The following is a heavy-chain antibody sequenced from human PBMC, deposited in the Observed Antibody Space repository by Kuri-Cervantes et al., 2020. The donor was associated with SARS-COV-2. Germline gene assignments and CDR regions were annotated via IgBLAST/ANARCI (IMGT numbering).Heavy chain of an antibody. CDR2: IYHSGST. CDR1: GYSISSGYY. J-gene: IGHJ6*02. CDR3: ARGGTSGYYYYGMDV. Sequence: SETLSLTCTVSGYSISSGYYWGWIRQPPGKGLEWIGSIYHSGSTYYNPSLKSRVTISVDTSKNQFSLKLSSVTAADTAVYYCARGGTSGYYYYGMDVWGQGNTVNVAS. V-gene: IGHV4-38-2*02. D-gene: IGHD1/OR15-1a*01.